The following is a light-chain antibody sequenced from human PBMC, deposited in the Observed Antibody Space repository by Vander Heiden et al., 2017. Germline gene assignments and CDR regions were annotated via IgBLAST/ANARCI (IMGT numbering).Light chain of an antibody. CDR2: AAS. V-gene: IGKV1-39*01. CDR3: QQSYSTRYT. Sequence: DIQMTQSPSSLSASVGDRVTITCRASQSISSYLNWYQQKPGKAPKLLIYAASSLQSRVPSRFSGSGSGTDFTLTISSLQPEDFATYYCQQSYSTRYTFGQWTKLEIK. CDR1: QSISSY. J-gene: IGKJ2*01.